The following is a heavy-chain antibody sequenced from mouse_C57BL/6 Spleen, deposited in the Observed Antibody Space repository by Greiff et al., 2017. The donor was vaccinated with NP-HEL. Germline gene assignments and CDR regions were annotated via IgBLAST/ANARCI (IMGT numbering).Heavy chain of an antibody. Sequence: QVQLQQPGAELVKPGASVKMSCKASGYTFTSYWITWVKQRPGQGLEWIGDIYPGSGSTNYNEKFKSKATLTVDTSSSTAYMQLSSLTSEDSAVYYCEKGYYYGSSYGGGYFDVWGTGTTVTVSS. D-gene: IGHD1-1*01. J-gene: IGHJ1*03. CDR2: IYPGSGST. V-gene: IGHV1-55*01. CDR1: GYTFTSYW. CDR3: EKGYYYGSSYGGGYFDV.